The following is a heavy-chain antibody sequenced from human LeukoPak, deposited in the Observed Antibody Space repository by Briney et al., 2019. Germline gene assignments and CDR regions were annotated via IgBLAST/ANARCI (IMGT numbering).Heavy chain of an antibody. CDR3: AREPRVTMVRGVMFY. Sequence: GASVKVSCKASGYTFTGYYMHWVRQAPGQGLEWMGWINPNSGGTNCAQKFQGRVTMTRDTSISTAYMELSRLRSDDTAVYYCAREPRVTMVRGVMFYWGQGTLVTVSS. CDR2: INPNSGGT. J-gene: IGHJ4*02. D-gene: IGHD3-10*01. V-gene: IGHV1-2*02. CDR1: GYTFTGYY.